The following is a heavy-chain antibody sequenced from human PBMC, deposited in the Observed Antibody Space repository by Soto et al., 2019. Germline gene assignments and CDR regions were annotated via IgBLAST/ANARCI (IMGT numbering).Heavy chain of an antibody. V-gene: IGHV1-46*03. Sequence: GASVKVSCKASGYTFTSYYMHWVRQAPGQGLEWMGIINPSGGSTSYAQKFQGRVTMTRDTSTSTVYMELSSLRSEDTAVYYCARDFLGYYDFWSGYYGDYYYYMDVWGKGTSVTVSS. D-gene: IGHD3-3*01. J-gene: IGHJ6*03. CDR3: ARDFLGYYDFWSGYYGDYYYYMDV. CDR2: INPSGGST. CDR1: GYTFTSYY.